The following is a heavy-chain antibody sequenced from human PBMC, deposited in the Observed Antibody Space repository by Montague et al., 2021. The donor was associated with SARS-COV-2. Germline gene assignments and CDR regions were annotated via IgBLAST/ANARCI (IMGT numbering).Heavy chain of an antibody. CDR2: IYHSRTT. J-gene: IGHJ5*02. Sequence: SETLSLTCTVSGGSVSSDNWWSWVRQPPGKGLEWIGEIYHSRTTNYNPSLQSRVTISVDKSRNHLSLNLRSVTAAATAMYYCALPLGGARFDPWGQGILVTVSS. D-gene: IGHD1-26*01. CDR1: GGSVSSDNW. V-gene: IGHV4-4*02. CDR3: ALPLGGARFDP.